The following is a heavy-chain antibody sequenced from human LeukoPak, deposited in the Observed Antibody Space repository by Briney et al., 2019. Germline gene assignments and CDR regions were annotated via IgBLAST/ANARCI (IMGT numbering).Heavy chain of an antibody. V-gene: IGHV3-21*01. CDR1: GFTFSSYS. Sequence: GGSLRLSCAASGFTFSSYSMNWVRQAPGKGLEWVSSISSSSSYIYYADSVKGRFTISRDNAKNSLYLQMNSLRAEDTAVYYCARVPERAVAGYYFDYWGQETLVTVSS. CDR2: ISSSSSYI. D-gene: IGHD6-19*01. CDR3: ARVPERAVAGYYFDY. J-gene: IGHJ4*02.